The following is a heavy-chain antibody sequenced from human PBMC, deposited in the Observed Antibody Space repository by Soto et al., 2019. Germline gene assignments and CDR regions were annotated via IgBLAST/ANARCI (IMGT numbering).Heavy chain of an antibody. CDR3: AADATAWQQMVPSDY. CDR1: GFTFTRSS. V-gene: IGHV1-58*01. CDR2: IAVGSGYT. Sequence: GASVEVTCEASGFTFTRSSFRWLRQARLQRLEWIGWIAVGSGYTNYAQRFQDRVTLTRDMSTATTYMELSRLTSEDMAIYYCAADATAWQQMVPSDYWGQGTLVTVSS. D-gene: IGHD2-8*01. J-gene: IGHJ4*02.